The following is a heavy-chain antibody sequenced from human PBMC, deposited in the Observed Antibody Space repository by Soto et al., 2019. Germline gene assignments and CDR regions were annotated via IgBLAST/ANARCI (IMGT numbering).Heavy chain of an antibody. J-gene: IGHJ6*03. CDR3: ARLLRPSDSERYYIDV. CDR2: IHYSGNT. D-gene: IGHD2-15*01. CDR1: GGSITSYY. V-gene: IGHV4-59*08. Sequence: PSETLSLTCTVSGGSITSYYWSWIRQPPGKGLEWIGYIHYSGNTDYNPSLKSRLNTSVDTSKNQLTLKLSSVTAADTAVYYCARLLRPSDSERYYIDVWGKGPTVTVSS.